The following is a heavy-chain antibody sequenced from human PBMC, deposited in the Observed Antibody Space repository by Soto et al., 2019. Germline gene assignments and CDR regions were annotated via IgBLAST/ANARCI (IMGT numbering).Heavy chain of an antibody. J-gene: IGHJ4*02. D-gene: IGHD1-1*01. CDR2: FDPEDGEI. CDR1: GYSLTELS. Sequence: QVQLVQSGAEVRKPGASVKVSCKVSGYSLTELSIHWVRQAPGKGPEWMGGFDPEDGEIKFAQNFQGRVTMTEDTPTDTAYMELSRPRSEDTAIYYCATGHQHHVNLYNFALWGQGTLVTVSS. V-gene: IGHV1-24*01. CDR3: ATGHQHHVNLYNFAL.